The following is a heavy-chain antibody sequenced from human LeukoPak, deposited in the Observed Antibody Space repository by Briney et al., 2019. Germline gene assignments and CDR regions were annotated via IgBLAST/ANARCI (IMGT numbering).Heavy chain of an antibody. CDR2: VSSDGINK. Sequence: PGGSLRLSCAASGFTFTSYAMHWVRQAPGKGLEWVSVVSSDGINKYYADSVKGRFTISRDNSKNTLYLQMNSLRPEDTAVYYCARGGSSSWYGYYFDYWGQGTLVTVSS. D-gene: IGHD6-13*01. V-gene: IGHV3-30-3*01. CDR3: ARGGSSSWYGYYFDY. CDR1: GFTFTSYA. J-gene: IGHJ4*02.